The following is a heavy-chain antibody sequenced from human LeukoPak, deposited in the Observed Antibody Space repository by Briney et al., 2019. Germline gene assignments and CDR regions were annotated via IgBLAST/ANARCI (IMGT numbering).Heavy chain of an antibody. CDR3: AKGKKSPNTPFDY. CDR1: GFTFSSYA. V-gene: IGHV3-23*01. CDR2: ISGSGGST. J-gene: IGHJ4*02. Sequence: GGSLRLSCAASGFTFSSYAMSWVRQAPGKGLEWVSAISGSGGSTYYADSVKGRFTMSRDNSKNTLYLQMNSLRAEDTAVYYCAKGKKSPNTPFDYWGQGTLVTVSS. D-gene: IGHD1/OR15-1a*01.